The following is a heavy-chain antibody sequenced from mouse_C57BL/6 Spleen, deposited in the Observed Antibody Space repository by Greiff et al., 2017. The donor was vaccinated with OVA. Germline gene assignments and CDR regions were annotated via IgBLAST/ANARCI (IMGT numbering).Heavy chain of an antibody. CDR2: IDPETGGT. Sequence: QVHVKQSGAELVRPGASVTLSCKASGYTFTDYEMHWVKQTPVHGLEWIGAIDPETGGTAYNQKFKGKAILTADKSSSTAYMELRSLTSEDSAVYYCTTIYYDYGFAYWGQGTLVTVSA. J-gene: IGHJ3*01. CDR3: TTIYYDYGFAY. D-gene: IGHD2-4*01. V-gene: IGHV1-15*01. CDR1: GYTFTDYE.